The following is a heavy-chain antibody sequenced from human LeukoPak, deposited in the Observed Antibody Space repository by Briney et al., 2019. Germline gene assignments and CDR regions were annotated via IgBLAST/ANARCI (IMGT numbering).Heavy chain of an antibody. J-gene: IGHJ4*02. D-gene: IGHD5-18*01. CDR2: IYYSGST. Sequence: PSETLSLTCTASGGSISSSSYYWGWIRQPPGKGLEWIGSIYYSGSTYYNPSLKSRVTISVDTSKNQFSLKLSSVTAADTAVYYCARGGRGYSYGQIDYWGQGTLVTVSS. CDR1: GGSISSSSYY. V-gene: IGHV4-39*07. CDR3: ARGGRGYSYGQIDY.